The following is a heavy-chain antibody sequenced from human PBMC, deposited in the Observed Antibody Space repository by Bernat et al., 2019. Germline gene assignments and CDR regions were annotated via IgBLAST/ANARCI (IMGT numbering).Heavy chain of an antibody. CDR2: ISSSGRSI. D-gene: IGHD1-26*01. V-gene: IGHV3-48*03. CDR1: GFTFSSYA. CDR3: ASFSGSYFGY. J-gene: IGHJ4*02. Sequence: VQLVESGGGVVQPGRSLRLSCAASGFTFSSYAMHWVRQAPGKGLEWVSYISSSGRSIYYADSVKGRFTISRDNAKNSLYLQMNSLRAEDTAVYYCASFSGSYFGYWGQGTLVTVSS.